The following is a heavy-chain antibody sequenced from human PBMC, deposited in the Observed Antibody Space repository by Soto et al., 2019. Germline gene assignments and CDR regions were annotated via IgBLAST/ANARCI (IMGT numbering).Heavy chain of an antibody. CDR3: AKDGCSSASCYSNY. V-gene: IGHV3-43*01. CDR2: ISWDGGST. Sequence: PGGSLRLSCAASGFTFDDYTMHWVRQAPGKGLEWVSLISWDGGSTYYADSVKGRFTISRDNSKNSLYLQMNSLRTEDTALYYCAKDGCSSASCYSNYWGQGTLVTVSS. J-gene: IGHJ4*02. CDR1: GFTFDDYT. D-gene: IGHD2-2*01.